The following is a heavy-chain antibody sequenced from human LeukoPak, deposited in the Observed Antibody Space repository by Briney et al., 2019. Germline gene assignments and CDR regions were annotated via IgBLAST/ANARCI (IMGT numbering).Heavy chain of an antibody. J-gene: IGHJ3*02. V-gene: IGHV3-30*18. Sequence: GGSLRLSCAASGFTFSSYGMHWVRQAPGKGLEWVAVISYDGSNKYYADSVKGRFTISRDNSKNTLYLQMNSLRAEDTAVYYCAKERNTAMDPSIDAFDIWGQGTMVTVSS. D-gene: IGHD5-18*01. CDR3: AKERNTAMDPSIDAFDI. CDR1: GFTFSSYG. CDR2: ISYDGSNK.